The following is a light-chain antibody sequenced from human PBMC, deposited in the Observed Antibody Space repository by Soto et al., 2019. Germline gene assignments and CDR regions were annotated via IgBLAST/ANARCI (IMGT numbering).Light chain of an antibody. CDR2: SNN. J-gene: IGLJ2*01. V-gene: IGLV1-47*02. Sequence: QSALTQPPSASGTPGQRVFISCSGSSSNIGGTNYAYWYQQLPGAAPKLLMHSNNLRPSGVPERISGSKSGTSASLAISGLRSDDEAVYYCASWDDRLGAVIFGGGTKLTVL. CDR1: SSNIGGTNY. CDR3: ASWDDRLGAVI.